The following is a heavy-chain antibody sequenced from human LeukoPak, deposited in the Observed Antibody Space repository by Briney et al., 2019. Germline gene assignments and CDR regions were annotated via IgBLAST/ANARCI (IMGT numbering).Heavy chain of an antibody. CDR2: MNPNSGNT. Sequence: ASVKVSCKASGYTFTGYDINWVRQATGQGLEWMGWMNPNSGNTGYAQKFQGRVTMTRNTSISTAYMELSSLRSEDTAVYYCARGQILRFLEWLQREGVAFDYWGQGTLVTVSS. V-gene: IGHV1-8*01. CDR3: ARGQILRFLEWLQREGVAFDY. CDR1: GYTFTGYD. D-gene: IGHD3-3*01. J-gene: IGHJ4*02.